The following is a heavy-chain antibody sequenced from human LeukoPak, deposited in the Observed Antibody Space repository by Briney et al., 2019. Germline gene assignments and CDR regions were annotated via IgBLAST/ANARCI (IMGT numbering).Heavy chain of an antibody. D-gene: IGHD3-16*02. J-gene: IGHJ3*02. CDR3: ARGRIYVWGSYRRYDAFDI. Sequence: SETLSLTCTVSGGSISSSNYYWGWIRQPPGKGLEWIGSIYYSGSTYYNPSLKSRVTISVDTSKNQFSLKLSSVTAADTAVYYCARGRIYVWGSYRRYDAFDIWGQGTMVTVSS. CDR1: GGSISSSNYY. V-gene: IGHV4-39*01. CDR2: IYYSGST.